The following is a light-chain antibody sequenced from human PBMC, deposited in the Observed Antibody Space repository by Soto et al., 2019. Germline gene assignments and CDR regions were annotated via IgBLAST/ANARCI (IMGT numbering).Light chain of an antibody. CDR3: QESHST. Sequence: DAQMTQSPSSLSASVGDSVTITCRASQSIGTYLDWYQHKPGKAPKLLIYAASSLQSGVPSRFSGSGSGTDFTLTISSLQPXDFATYYCQESHSTFGQGTKLEIK. V-gene: IGKV1-39*01. J-gene: IGKJ2*01. CDR2: AAS. CDR1: QSIGTY.